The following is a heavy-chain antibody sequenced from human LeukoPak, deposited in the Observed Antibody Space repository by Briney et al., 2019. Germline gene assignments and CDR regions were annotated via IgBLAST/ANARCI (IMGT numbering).Heavy chain of an antibody. V-gene: IGHV4-34*01. CDR2: INHSGST. CDR3: ARTAVIAVAGTSNWFDP. J-gene: IGHJ5*02. D-gene: IGHD6-19*01. CDR1: GVSFSGYY. Sequence: KPSETLSLTCAVYGVSFSGYYWSWIRQPPGKGLEWIGEINHSGSTNYNPSLKSRVTISVDTSKNQFSLKLSSVTAADTAVYYCARTAVIAVAGTSNWFDPWGQGTLVTVSS.